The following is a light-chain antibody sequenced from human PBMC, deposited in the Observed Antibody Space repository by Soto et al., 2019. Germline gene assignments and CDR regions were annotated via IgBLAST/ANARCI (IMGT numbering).Light chain of an antibody. J-gene: IGLJ2*01. CDR3: QTWDTGARVV. V-gene: IGLV4-69*01. Sequence: QLVLTQSPSASASLGASVTLTRTLSSGHSSYAIAWHQQQPEKGPRYLMKLSSDGSHSKGDGIPDRFSGSSSGAERYLTISSLQSEDEADYSCQTWDTGARVVFGGGTKLTVL. CDR1: SGHSSYA. CDR2: LSSDGSH.